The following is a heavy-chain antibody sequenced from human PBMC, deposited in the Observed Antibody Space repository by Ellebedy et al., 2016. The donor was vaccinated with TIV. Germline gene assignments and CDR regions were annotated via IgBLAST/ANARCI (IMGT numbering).Heavy chain of an antibody. CDR3: TRLQVGATSADY. J-gene: IGHJ4*02. D-gene: IGHD1-26*01. CDR2: ISPYNGNR. V-gene: IGHV1-18*04. CDR1: GYTFTIYG. Sequence: ASAKVSCKASGYTFTIYGTSWARHAPGQGLEWMGWISPYNGNRDLEKKFQVRLTMTTDASTSTAYMELTSLRSDDTAVYYWTRLQVGATSADYWGQGTQVTGAS.